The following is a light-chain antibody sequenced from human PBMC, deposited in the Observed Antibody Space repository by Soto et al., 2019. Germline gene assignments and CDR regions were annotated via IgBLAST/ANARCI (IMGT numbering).Light chain of an antibody. J-gene: IGKJ1*01. Sequence: EIVLTQSPGTLSLSPGERATLSCRASLSVSSSYLAWYQQKPGQAPRLLIYGASSRATGIPDRFSGSGSGTDFTLTISKLEPEDFAVYYCQQYGSSPQWTFGQGTKVDIK. CDR1: LSVSSSY. CDR2: GAS. CDR3: QQYGSSPQWT. V-gene: IGKV3-20*01.